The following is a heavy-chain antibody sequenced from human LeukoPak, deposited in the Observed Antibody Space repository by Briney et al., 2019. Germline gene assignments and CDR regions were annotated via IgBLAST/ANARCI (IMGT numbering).Heavy chain of an antibody. V-gene: IGHV3-21*01. D-gene: IGHD3-22*01. Sequence: GGSLRLSCAASGFTFSSYSMNWVRQAPGKGLEWVSSISGSSGNIYYADSVKGRFTITRDNAKNSLYLQMSSLRAEDTAVYYCARGLYYYDSSGNLLFDYWGQGTLVTVSS. CDR3: ARGLYYYDSSGNLLFDY. CDR2: ISGSSGNI. J-gene: IGHJ4*02. CDR1: GFTFSSYS.